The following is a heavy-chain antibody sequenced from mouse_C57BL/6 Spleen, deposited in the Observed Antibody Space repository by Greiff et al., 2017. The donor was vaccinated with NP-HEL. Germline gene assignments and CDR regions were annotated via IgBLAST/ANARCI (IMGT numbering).Heavy chain of an antibody. CDR1: GYTFTSYW. D-gene: IGHD1-1*01. J-gene: IGHJ1*03. CDR2: IDPSDSYT. CDR3: ARYGSREDWYFDV. Sequence: VQLQQSGAELVMPGASVKLSCKASGYTFTSYWMHWVKQRPGQGLEWIGEIDPSDSYTNYNQKFKGKSTLTVDKSSSTAYMQLSSLTSEDSAVYYCARYGSREDWYFDVWGTGTTVTVSS. V-gene: IGHV1-69*01.